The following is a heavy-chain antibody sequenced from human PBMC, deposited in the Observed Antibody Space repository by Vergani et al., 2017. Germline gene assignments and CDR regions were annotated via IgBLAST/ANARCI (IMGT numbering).Heavy chain of an antibody. V-gene: IGHV4-59*01. CDR2: MYHSGSA. D-gene: IGHD3-10*01. J-gene: IGHJ5*02. Sequence: QVRLQESGPGVVKPSETLSLTCRVSGGSMSGYYWSWIRQPPGKELEWIGYMYHSGSANYNPSLVTRITISGDTSKNQFSLKLNSVTAADTAVYYCGRVADFYGLGGRLLDLWGQGILVTVSS. CDR1: GGSMSGYY. CDR3: GRVADFYGLGGRLLDL.